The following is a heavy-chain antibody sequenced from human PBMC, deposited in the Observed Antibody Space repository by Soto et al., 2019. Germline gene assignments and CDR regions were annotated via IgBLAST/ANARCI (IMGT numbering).Heavy chain of an antibody. Sequence: PSETLSLTCTVSGASISVHSYYWTWIRQPPGKGLEWIGSSYYSGTTNYNPSLKSRVTISVDTSKNQFSLKLSSVTAADTAVYYCASRTVTTTEVWFDPWGQGTQVTVSS. CDR2: SYYSGTT. V-gene: IGHV4-39*01. CDR3: ASRTVTTTEVWFDP. D-gene: IGHD4-17*01. CDR1: GASISVHSYY. J-gene: IGHJ5*02.